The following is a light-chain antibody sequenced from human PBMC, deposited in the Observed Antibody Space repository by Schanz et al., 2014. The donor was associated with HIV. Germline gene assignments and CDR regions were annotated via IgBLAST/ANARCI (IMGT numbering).Light chain of an antibody. V-gene: IGLV1-40*01. J-gene: IGLJ2*01. CDR1: ANIGANYD. Sequence: QSVLTQPPSVSGAPGQRVTISCTGSANIGANYDVHWYQQLPGTAPKLLIYGNSNRPSGVPDRFSGSKSGTSASLAITGLQAEDEADYYCQSYDNRLSVVVFGGGTKLTVL. CDR2: GNS. CDR3: QSYDNRLSVVV.